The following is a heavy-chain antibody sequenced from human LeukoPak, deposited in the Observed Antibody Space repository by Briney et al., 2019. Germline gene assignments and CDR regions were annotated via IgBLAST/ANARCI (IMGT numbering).Heavy chain of an antibody. J-gene: IGHJ4*02. D-gene: IGHD3-22*01. CDR2: IYHSGST. Sequence: SQTLSLTCAVSGGSISSGGYSWSWIRQPPGKGLEWIGYIYHSGSTNYNPSLKSRVTISVDTSKNQFSLKLSSVTTADTAVYYCASGNSSGYYINRLFDYWGQGTLVTVSS. CDR3: ASGNSSGYYINRLFDY. V-gene: IGHV4-30-2*01. CDR1: GGSISSGGYS.